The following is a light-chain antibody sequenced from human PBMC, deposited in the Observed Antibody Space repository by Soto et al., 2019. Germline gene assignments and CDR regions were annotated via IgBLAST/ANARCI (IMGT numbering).Light chain of an antibody. V-gene: IGKV1-5*03. CDR3: QQYSTYPWT. Sequence: DIQMTQSPSTLSASVGDRVTITCRASQSISSWLAWYQQEPGKAPKLLISTASSLESGVPSRFSGSGSGTDFALTISSLQPDDFATYYCQQYSTYPWTFGQGTEVEIK. J-gene: IGKJ1*01. CDR1: QSISSW. CDR2: TAS.